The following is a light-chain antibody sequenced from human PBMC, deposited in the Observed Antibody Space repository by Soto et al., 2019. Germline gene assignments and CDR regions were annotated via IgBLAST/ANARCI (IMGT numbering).Light chain of an antibody. Sequence: DTQMTQSPSTLSASVGDRVTITCRASQSISSWLAWYQQKPGKAPKLLIYDASSLESGVPSRFSGSGSGTEFTLTISSLQPDDFATYYCQQYNSYSWTFGQGTRWIS. V-gene: IGKV1-5*01. CDR2: DAS. CDR1: QSISSW. CDR3: QQYNSYSWT. J-gene: IGKJ1*01.